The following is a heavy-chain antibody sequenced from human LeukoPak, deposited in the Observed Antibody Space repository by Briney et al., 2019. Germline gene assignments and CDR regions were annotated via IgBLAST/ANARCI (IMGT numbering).Heavy chain of an antibody. CDR3: ARVVVVVPAAISSKTPADVPDNWFDP. Sequence: GASVKVSCKASGYIFKNYNMHWVRQAPGQGLEWMGIINPSGGSASYTGIPSGESTLYAQKFQGRLTLTGDASTSTAYMELSSLRSEDTAVYYCARVVVVVPAAISSKTPADVPDNWFDPWGQGTLVTVSS. CDR1: GYIFKNYN. CDR2: INPSGGSA. V-gene: IGHV1-46*02. J-gene: IGHJ5*02. D-gene: IGHD2-2*01.